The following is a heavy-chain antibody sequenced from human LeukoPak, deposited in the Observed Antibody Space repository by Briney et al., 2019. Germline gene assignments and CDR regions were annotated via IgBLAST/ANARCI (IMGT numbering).Heavy chain of an antibody. CDR1: GGSISSGGYS. V-gene: IGHV4-30-2*01. Sequence: SQTLSLTCAVSGGSISSGGYSWSWIRQPPGKGLEWIGYIYYSGSTYYNPSLKSRVTISVDRSKNQFSLKLSSVTAADTAVYYCARGTPAVAGSRYFDYWGQGTLVTVSS. CDR3: ARGTPAVAGSRYFDY. CDR2: IYYSGST. D-gene: IGHD6-19*01. J-gene: IGHJ4*02.